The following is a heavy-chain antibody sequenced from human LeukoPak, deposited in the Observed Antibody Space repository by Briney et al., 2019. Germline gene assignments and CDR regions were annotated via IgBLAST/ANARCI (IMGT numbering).Heavy chain of an antibody. CDR1: GGSISSYY. CDR2: IYYSGST. D-gene: IGHD1-7*01. Sequence: SETLSLTCTVSGGSISSYYWSWIRQPPGKGLEWIGYIYYSGSTNYNPSLKSRVTISVDTSKNQFSLKLSSVTAADTAVYYCARRGITRTTVEYWGQGTLVTVSS. J-gene: IGHJ4*02. V-gene: IGHV4-59*08. CDR3: ARRGITRTTVEY.